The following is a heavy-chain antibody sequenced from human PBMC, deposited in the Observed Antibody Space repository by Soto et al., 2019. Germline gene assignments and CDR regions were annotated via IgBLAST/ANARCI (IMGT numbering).Heavy chain of an antibody. CDR1: GFTFGASA. D-gene: IGHD4-17*01. J-gene: IGHJ5*02. CDR2: IKTSTAGGTT. CDR3: SAGDYAVGLDT. Sequence: EVQLVESGGGLVQPGGSLKLSCAASGFTFGASAMHWVRQASGKGLEWVGRIKTSTAGGTTDYAAPVKGRFSISTDDSKGTLYLQMNSLQIEDTAVYYCSAGDYAVGLDTWGQGILVTVSS. V-gene: IGHV3-15*01.